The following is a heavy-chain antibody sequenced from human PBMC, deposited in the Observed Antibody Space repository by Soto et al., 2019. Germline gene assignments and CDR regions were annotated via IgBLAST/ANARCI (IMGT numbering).Heavy chain of an antibody. CDR3: ALRQLTGDSSSRGFGY. Sequence: QITLKESGPALVNPTQTLTLTCTFSGFSLTTSGVGVAWIRQPPGKALEWLALVYWNDAKYYSPSLKDSLTVTQDTPTSQVVLTMTNIDPADTATYYFALRQLTGDSSSRGFGYWAQGTPVTISS. D-gene: IGHD6-13*01. CDR2: VYWNDAK. CDR1: GFSLTTSGVG. V-gene: IGHV2-5*01. J-gene: IGHJ4*02.